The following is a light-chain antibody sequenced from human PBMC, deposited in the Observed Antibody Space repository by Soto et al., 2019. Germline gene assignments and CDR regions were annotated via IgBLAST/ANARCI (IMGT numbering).Light chain of an antibody. CDR1: QTISSW. CDR2: KAS. J-gene: IGKJ5*01. Sequence: DIPMTQSPATLSGSVGDRVTITCRASQTISSWLAWYQQKPGKAPKLLIYKASTLKSGVPSRFSGSGSGTDFTLTISSLQPEDVATHYCQTYNRAPPITSGQGTRLEI. CDR3: QTYNRAPPIT. V-gene: IGKV1-5*03.